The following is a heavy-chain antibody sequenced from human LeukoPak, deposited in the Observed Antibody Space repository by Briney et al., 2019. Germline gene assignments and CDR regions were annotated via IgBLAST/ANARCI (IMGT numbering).Heavy chain of an antibody. CDR2: ISYDGSNK. J-gene: IGHJ4*02. V-gene: IGHV3-30*18. CDR3: AKDGAYSSGGSCIYFDY. D-gene: IGHD2-15*01. Sequence: GGSLRLSCAASGFTFSSYGMHWVRQAPGKGLEWVAVISYDGSNKYYADSVQGRFTSSRDNSKNTLYLQMNSLRAEDTGVYYCAKDGAYSSGGSCIYFDYWGQGTLVTVSS. CDR1: GFTFSSYG.